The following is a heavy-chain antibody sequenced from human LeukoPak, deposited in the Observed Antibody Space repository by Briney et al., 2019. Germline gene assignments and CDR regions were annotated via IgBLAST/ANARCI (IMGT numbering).Heavy chain of an antibody. Sequence: GGSLRLSCAASGFTFSSYWMSWVRQAPGKGLEWVANIKQDGSEKYYVDSVKGRFTISRDNSKNTLYLQMNSLRAEDTAVYYCAKERAGMGADAFDIWGQGTMVTVSS. J-gene: IGHJ3*02. CDR1: GFTFSSYW. CDR3: AKERAGMGADAFDI. D-gene: IGHD1-26*01. V-gene: IGHV3-7*01. CDR2: IKQDGSEK.